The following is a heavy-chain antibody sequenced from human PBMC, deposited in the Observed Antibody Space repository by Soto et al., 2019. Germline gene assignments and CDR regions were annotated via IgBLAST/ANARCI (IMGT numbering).Heavy chain of an antibody. CDR2: ISYDGSNK. Sequence: QVQLVESGGGVVQPGRSLRLSCAASGFTFSSYGMHWVRQAPGKGLEWVAVISYDGSNKYYADSVKGRFTISRDNSKNTLYLQMNSLRAEDMAVYYCAILGSSMWELPLGGAFDYWGQGTLVTVSS. CDR1: GFTFSSYG. CDR3: AILGSSMWELPLGGAFDY. J-gene: IGHJ4*02. D-gene: IGHD1-26*01. V-gene: IGHV3-30*03.